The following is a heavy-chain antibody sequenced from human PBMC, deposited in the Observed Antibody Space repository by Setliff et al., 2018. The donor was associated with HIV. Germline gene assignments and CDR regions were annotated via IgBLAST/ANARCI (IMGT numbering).Heavy chain of an antibody. D-gene: IGHD3-22*01. CDR2: IYHSGNT. CDR3: AKDFYDSRDEPTLPYYFDY. Sequence: SETLSLTCNVSGYSISSGFYWGWIRQSPGKGLEWIGNIYHSGNTYSNPSLKSRVTILVDTSKNQFSLKLSSVTAADTAVYYCAKDFYDSRDEPTLPYYFDYWGQGTLVTVSS. V-gene: IGHV4-38-2*02. J-gene: IGHJ4*02. CDR1: GYSISSGFY.